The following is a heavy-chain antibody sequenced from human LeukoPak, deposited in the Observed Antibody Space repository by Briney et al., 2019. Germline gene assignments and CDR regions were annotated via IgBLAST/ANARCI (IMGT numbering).Heavy chain of an antibody. J-gene: IGHJ4*02. Sequence: GSLRLSCAASGFTFSSYSMNWVRQAPGKGLEWVSSISSSSSYIYYADSVKGRFTISRDNAKNSLYLQMNSLRAEDTAVYYCARDQDDILTGLRDYWGQGTLVTVSS. V-gene: IGHV3-21*01. D-gene: IGHD3-9*01. CDR3: ARDQDDILTGLRDY. CDR1: GFTFSSYS. CDR2: ISSSSSYI.